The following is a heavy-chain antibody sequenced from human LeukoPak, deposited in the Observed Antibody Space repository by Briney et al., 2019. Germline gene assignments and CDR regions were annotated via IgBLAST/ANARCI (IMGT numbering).Heavy chain of an antibody. D-gene: IGHD4/OR15-4a*01. Sequence: HPGGSLRLSCAASGFTFSSCWMHWVRQAPGKGLVWVSRINSDGSNISYAASVKGRFTISRDNGKNSLDLQMNSLRADDTAVYYCARDTLGEGEDANYAVYYFDYWGQGTVVTVSS. CDR2: INSDGSNI. CDR3: ARDTLGEGEDANYAVYYFDY. J-gene: IGHJ4*02. CDR1: GFTFSSCW. V-gene: IGHV3-74*01.